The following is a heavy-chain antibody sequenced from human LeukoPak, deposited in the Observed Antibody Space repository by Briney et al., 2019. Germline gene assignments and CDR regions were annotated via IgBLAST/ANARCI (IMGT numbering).Heavy chain of an antibody. J-gene: IGHJ4*02. V-gene: IGHV4-59*01. CDR3: ARDGYYYGSGSYAPFDY. Sequence: PSETLSLTCTVSGGSISSYYWSWIRQPPGKGLEWIGYIYYSGSTNYNPSLKSRVTISVDTSKNQFSLKLSSVTAADTAVYYCARDGYYYGSGSYAPFDYWGPGTLVTVSS. D-gene: IGHD3-10*01. CDR1: GGSISSYY. CDR2: IYYSGST.